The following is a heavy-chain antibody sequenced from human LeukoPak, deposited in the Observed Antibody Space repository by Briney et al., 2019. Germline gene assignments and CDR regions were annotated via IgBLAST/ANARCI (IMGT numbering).Heavy chain of an antibody. D-gene: IGHD3-3*01. CDR2: IRWNSGGI. V-gene: IGHV3-9*01. CDR1: GFSFDDYA. CDR3: ARELRFLVWFVGVEAPYYFDY. J-gene: IGHJ4*02. Sequence: GGSLRLSCAASGFSFDDYAMHWVWQGPRKGLGWASGIRWNSGGIAYADSAKGRFTTSRDNSTNTQYLQMNSLRAEDTAVDYCARELRFLVWFVGVEAPYYFDYWGEGDLVSVSS.